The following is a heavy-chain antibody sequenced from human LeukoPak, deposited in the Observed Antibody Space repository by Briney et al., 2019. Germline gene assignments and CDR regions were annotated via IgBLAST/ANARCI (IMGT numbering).Heavy chain of an antibody. CDR2: IYYSGST. CDR1: GGSISSYY. CDR3: ARELRFLEWLYHDY. D-gene: IGHD3-3*01. V-gene: IGHV4-59*01. J-gene: IGHJ4*02. Sequence: SETLSLTCTVSGGSISSYYWSWIRQPPGKGLEWIWYIYYSGSTNYNPSLKSRVTISVDTSKNQFSLKLSSVTAADTAVYYCARELRFLEWLYHDYWGQGTLVTVSS.